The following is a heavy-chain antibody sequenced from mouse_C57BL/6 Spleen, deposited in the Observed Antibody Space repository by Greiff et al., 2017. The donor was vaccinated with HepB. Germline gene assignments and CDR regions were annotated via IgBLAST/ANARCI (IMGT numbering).Heavy chain of an antibody. J-gene: IGHJ4*01. CDR2: IHPNSGST. Sequence: VQLQQPGAELVKPGASVKLSCKASGYTFTSYWMHWVKQRPGQGLEWIGMIHPNSGSTNYNEKFKSKATLTVDKSSSTAYMQLSSLTSEDSAVYYCARPPTGSYAMDYWGQGTSVTVSS. CDR1: GYTFTSYW. V-gene: IGHV1-64*01. D-gene: IGHD4-1*02. CDR3: ARPPTGSYAMDY.